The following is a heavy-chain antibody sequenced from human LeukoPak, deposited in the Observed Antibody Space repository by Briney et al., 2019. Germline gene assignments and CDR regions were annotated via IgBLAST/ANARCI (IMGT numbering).Heavy chain of an antibody. CDR3: ARAPVAGPSLIDY. V-gene: IGHV3-21*01. Sequence: GGPLRLSCAASGFTFNDYSMNWVRQAPGKGLEWVSSISGSGGYIYYADSVKGRFTISRDNAKNSLFLQMNSLRVGNTAVYYCARAPVAGPSLIDYWGQGTLVTVSS. D-gene: IGHD2-21*01. CDR1: GFTFNDYS. CDR2: ISGSGGYI. J-gene: IGHJ4*02.